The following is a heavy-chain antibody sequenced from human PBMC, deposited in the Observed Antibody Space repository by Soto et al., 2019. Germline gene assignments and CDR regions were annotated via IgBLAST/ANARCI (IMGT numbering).Heavy chain of an antibody. J-gene: IGHJ4*02. V-gene: IGHV3-9*01. CDR2: ISWNSGSI. CDR1: GFTFDDYA. CDR3: AKGATVTNPFDY. Sequence: EVQLVESGGGLVQPGRSLRLSCAASGFTFDDYAMHWVRQAPGKGLEWVSGISWNSGSIGYADSVKGRFTISRDNAKNSLYLQMNSLRAEDTALYYCAKGATVTNPFDYWGQGTMVTVSS. D-gene: IGHD4-17*01.